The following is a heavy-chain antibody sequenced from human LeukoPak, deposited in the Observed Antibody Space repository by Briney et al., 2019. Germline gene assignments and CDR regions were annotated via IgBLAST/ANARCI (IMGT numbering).Heavy chain of an antibody. D-gene: IGHD1-26*01. CDR1: GFTFSSDG. Sequence: GGSLRLSCAASGFTFSSDGMHWVRQAPGKGLEWVAVIWYDGSNKYYADSVKGRFTISRDNSKNTLYLQMNSLRAEDTAVYYCAKGGLMGATYHHHFDHWGQGAMVTVS. J-gene: IGHJ4*02. CDR2: IWYDGSNK. CDR3: AKGGLMGATYHHHFDH. V-gene: IGHV3-33*06.